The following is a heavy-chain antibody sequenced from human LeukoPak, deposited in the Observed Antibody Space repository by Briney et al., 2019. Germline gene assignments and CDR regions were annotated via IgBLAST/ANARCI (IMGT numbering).Heavy chain of an antibody. J-gene: IGHJ3*02. D-gene: IGHD3-22*01. V-gene: IGHV4-34*01. Sequence: SETLSLTCAVYGGSFSGYYWSWIRQPPGKGLEWIGEINHSGSTNYNPSLKSRVTISVDTSKNQFSLKLSSVTAADTAVYYCARGEGGYDSLDAFDIWGQGTMVTVSS. CDR2: INHSGST. CDR1: GGSFSGYY. CDR3: ARGEGGYDSLDAFDI.